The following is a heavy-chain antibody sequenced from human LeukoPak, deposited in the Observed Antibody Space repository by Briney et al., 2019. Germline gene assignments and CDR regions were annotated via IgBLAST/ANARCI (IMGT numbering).Heavy chain of an antibody. J-gene: IGHJ4*02. CDR1: GFAFSSYG. CDR2: ISYDGSNK. Sequence: GGSLRLSCAASGFAFSSYGMHWVRQAPGKGLEWVAVISYDGSNKYYADSVKGRFTISRDNSKNTLYLQMNSLRAEDTAVYYCAKDSSGGVIVNELDYWGQGTLVTVSS. CDR3: AKDSSGGVIVNELDY. D-gene: IGHD3-16*02. V-gene: IGHV3-30*18.